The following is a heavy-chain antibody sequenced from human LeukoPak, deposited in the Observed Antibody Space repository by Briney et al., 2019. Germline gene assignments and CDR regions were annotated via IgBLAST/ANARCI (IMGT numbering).Heavy chain of an antibody. V-gene: IGHV4-34*01. CDR1: GGSFSGYY. Sequence: SETLSLTCVVYGGSFSGYYWTWIRQPPGKGLEWIGEINDSGNTNYNPSLKSRVTISVDTSKNQFSLKLSSVTAADTAVYYCARSVGYCSGGSCYFPYFDPWGQGTLVTVSS. CDR2: INDSGNT. CDR3: ARSVGYCSGGSCYFPYFDP. D-gene: IGHD2-15*01. J-gene: IGHJ5*02.